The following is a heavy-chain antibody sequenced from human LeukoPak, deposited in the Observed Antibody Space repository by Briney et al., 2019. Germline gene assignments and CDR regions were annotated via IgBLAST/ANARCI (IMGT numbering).Heavy chain of an antibody. CDR1: GGTFSSYA. D-gene: IGHD3-22*01. CDR2: IIPIFGTA. J-gene: IGHJ3*02. CDR3: ARVLKPPYYYDISGYHAFDI. V-gene: IGHV1-69*05. Sequence: ASVKVSCKASGGTFSSYAISWVRQAPGQGLEWMGGIIPIFGTANYAQKFQGRVTITTDESTSTAYMELSSLRSEDTAVYYCARVLKPPYYYDISGYHAFDIWGQGTMVTVSS.